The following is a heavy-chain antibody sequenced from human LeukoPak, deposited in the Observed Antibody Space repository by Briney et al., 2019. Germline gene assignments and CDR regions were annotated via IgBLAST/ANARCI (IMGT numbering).Heavy chain of an antibody. V-gene: IGHV3-53*01. CDR3: ARDLDDSSGYYHYGMDV. J-gene: IGHJ6*02. CDR2: IYSGGST. Sequence: PGGSLRLSCAASGFTVSSNYMSWVRQAPGKGLEWVSVIYSGGSTYYADSVKGRFTISRDNSKNTLYLQMNSLRAEDTAVYYCARDLDDSSGYYHYGMDVWGQGTTVTVSS. D-gene: IGHD3-22*01. CDR1: GFTVSSNY.